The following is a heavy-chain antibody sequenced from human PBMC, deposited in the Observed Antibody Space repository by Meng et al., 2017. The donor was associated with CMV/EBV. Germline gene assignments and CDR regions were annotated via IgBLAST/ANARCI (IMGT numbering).Heavy chain of an antibody. CDR2: ISSSGSTI. V-gene: IGHV3-48*03. Sequence: GESLKISYAASGFTFSSYEMNWVRQAPGKGLEWVSYISSSGSTIYYADSVKGRFTISRDNAKNSLYLQMNSLRAEDTAVYYCAISKCSTSCRYFDYWGQGTLVTVSS. D-gene: IGHD2-2*01. CDR1: GFTFSSYE. J-gene: IGHJ4*02. CDR3: AISKCSTSCRYFDY.